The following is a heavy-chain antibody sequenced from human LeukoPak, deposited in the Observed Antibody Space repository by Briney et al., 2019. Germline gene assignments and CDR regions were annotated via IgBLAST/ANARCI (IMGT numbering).Heavy chain of an antibody. CDR3: ARDSSYGDQPYYFDY. Sequence: ASVKVSCKASGYTFTSCYMHWVRQAPGQGLEWMGIINPSGGSTSYAQKFQGRVTMTRDTSTSTVYMELSSLRSEDTAVYYCARDSSYGDQPYYFDYWGQGTLVTVSS. V-gene: IGHV1-46*01. D-gene: IGHD4-17*01. CDR1: GYTFTSCY. J-gene: IGHJ4*02. CDR2: INPSGGST.